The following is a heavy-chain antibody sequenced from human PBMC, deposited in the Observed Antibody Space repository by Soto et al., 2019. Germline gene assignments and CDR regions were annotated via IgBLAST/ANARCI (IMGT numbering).Heavy chain of an antibody. CDR1: GYTFTSYG. Sequence: GASVKVSCKASGYTFTSYGWVRQAPGQGLEWMGWISGSNGNTNYAQKLQGRVTMTTDTSTSTAYMELRSLRSDDTAVYYCARVRAEPGSYYFEYWGQGTLVTVSS. D-gene: IGHD6-13*01. J-gene: IGHJ4*02. V-gene: IGHV1-18*01. CDR3: ARVRAEPGSYYFEY. CDR2: ISGSNGNT.